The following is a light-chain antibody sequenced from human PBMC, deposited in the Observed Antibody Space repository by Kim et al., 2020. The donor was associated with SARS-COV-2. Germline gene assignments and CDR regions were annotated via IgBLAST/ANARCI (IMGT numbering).Light chain of an antibody. Sequence: YPGERATRARRASQSVTNDFLAWYQQKPGQPPRLLISAASTRATVTPDRFSGSGSGTDFTLTISRLEPEDFAVYYCQQYCCSPWTFGQGTKVDIK. CDR1: QSVTNDF. J-gene: IGKJ1*01. CDR3: QQYCCSPWT. CDR2: AAS. V-gene: IGKV3-20*01.